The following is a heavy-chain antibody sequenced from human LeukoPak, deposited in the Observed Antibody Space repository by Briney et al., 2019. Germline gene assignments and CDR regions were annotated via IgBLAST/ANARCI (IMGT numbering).Heavy chain of an antibody. D-gene: IGHD3-10*01. J-gene: IGHJ3*02. CDR3: ATYYYGSGSPPDAFDI. CDR1: GFTFSSYG. V-gene: IGHV3-33*01. Sequence: PGRSLRLSCAASGFTFSSYGMHWVRQAPGKGPEWVAVIWYDGSNKYYADSVKGRFTISRDNSKNTLYLQMNSLRAEDTAVYYCATYYYGSGSPPDAFDIWGQGTMVTVSS. CDR2: IWYDGSNK.